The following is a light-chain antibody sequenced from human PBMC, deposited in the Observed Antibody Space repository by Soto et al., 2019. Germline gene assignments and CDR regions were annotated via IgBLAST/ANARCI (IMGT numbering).Light chain of an antibody. J-gene: IGKJ1*01. Sequence: DIVMTQSPDSLAVSLGERATINCKSSQSVLSSSNNKNCLAWYQQKSGQPPKLLIYWASTRESGVPDRFSGSGSGTDFTLNISSLQAEDVAAYYCQHYHTIPRTFGQGTRVEIK. CDR3: QHYHTIPRT. V-gene: IGKV4-1*01. CDR1: QSVLSSSNNKNC. CDR2: WAS.